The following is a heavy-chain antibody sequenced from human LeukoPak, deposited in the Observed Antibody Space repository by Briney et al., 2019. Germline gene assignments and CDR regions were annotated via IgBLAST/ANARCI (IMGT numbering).Heavy chain of an antibody. CDR2: INPNSGGT. Sequence: ASVEASGKASGHTFTGYYMLWGRQAPGQGLKCIGWINPNSGGTNYAQKLQGRVTMTRDTSISTAYIELSRLRSDDTAVYYWATVLGTRYYYYYMDVWGKGTTVTVSS. CDR1: GHTFTGYY. J-gene: IGHJ6*03. D-gene: IGHD7-27*01. CDR3: ATVLGTRYYYYYMDV. V-gene: IGHV1-2*02.